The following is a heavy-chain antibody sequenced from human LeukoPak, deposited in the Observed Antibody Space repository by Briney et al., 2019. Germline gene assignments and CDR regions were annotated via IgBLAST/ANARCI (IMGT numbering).Heavy chain of an antibody. CDR2: ISSSSGYI. V-gene: IGHV3-21*01. D-gene: IGHD6-6*01. J-gene: IGHJ4*02. Sequence: GGSLRLSCAASGFTFSSQWMGWVRQAPGKGLEWVSFISSSSGYIYYADSVKGRFTISRDNAKNSLYLQMNSLRAEDTAVYYCTRDEDFYSSSSDYWGQGTLVTVSS. CDR3: TRDEDFYSSSSDY. CDR1: GFTFSSQW.